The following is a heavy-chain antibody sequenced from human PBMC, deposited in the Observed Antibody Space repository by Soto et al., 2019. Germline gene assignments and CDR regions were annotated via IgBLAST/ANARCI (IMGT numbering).Heavy chain of an antibody. CDR1: GFTFSSYA. V-gene: IGHV3-23*01. J-gene: IGHJ4*02. CDR2: ISGSGGIT. Sequence: EVQLLESGGGLGQPGGSLRLSCAASGFTFSSYAMSWVRQAPGNGLEWVSAISGSGGITYYADSVKGRFTISRDNSKNTLYLQMTSPRAEDTAVYSWAKDQVQFDPYFDYRGQGTLVTFAS. D-gene: IGHD3-10*01. CDR3: AKDQVQFDPYFDY.